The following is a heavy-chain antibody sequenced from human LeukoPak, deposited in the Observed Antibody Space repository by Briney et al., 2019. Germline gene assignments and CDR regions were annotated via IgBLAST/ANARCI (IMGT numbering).Heavy chain of an antibody. Sequence: SETLSLTCAVYGGSFSGYYWSWIRQPPGKGLEWIGEINHSGSTNYNPSLKSRVTVSVDTSKNQFSLKLSSVTAADTAVYYCARESTTNDGSGLDYWGQGTLVTVSS. CDR2: INHSGST. V-gene: IGHV4-34*01. D-gene: IGHD5/OR15-5a*01. CDR1: GGSFSGYY. CDR3: ARESTTNDGSGLDY. J-gene: IGHJ4*02.